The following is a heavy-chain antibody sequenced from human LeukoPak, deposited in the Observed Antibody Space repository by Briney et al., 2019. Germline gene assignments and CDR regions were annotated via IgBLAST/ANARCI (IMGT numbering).Heavy chain of an antibody. Sequence: GGSLRLSCAASGFTFSSSAMSWVRQVPGKGLEWVSGISASGGSTYYADSVKGRFTISRDNSKNTLYLQMNSLRAEDTAVYYCASRFLEWLHYGMDVWGQGTTVTVSS. V-gene: IGHV3-23*01. CDR1: GFTFSSSA. CDR2: ISASGGST. J-gene: IGHJ6*02. CDR3: ASRFLEWLHYGMDV. D-gene: IGHD3-3*01.